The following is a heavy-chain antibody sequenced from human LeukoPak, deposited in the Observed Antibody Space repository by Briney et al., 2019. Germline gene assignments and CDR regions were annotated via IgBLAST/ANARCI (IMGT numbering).Heavy chain of an antibody. CDR3: ARDPGGYSGRYGDY. CDR1: VYTFTIDG. J-gene: IGHJ4*02. D-gene: IGHD1-26*01. V-gene: IGHV1-18*01. Sequence: GAAVRVSSVASVYTFTIDGISWGRQAPGEGGGRVGWISAYKGNTNYAQKLQGRGTITTDTTTSTAYMDLRRVRSDDPAVYYCARDPGGYSGRYGDYWGQGPLVTVSS. CDR2: ISAYKGNT.